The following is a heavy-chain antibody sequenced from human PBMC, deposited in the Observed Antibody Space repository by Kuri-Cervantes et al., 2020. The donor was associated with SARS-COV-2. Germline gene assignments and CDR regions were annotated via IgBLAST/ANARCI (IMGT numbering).Heavy chain of an antibody. Sequence: GESLKISCAASGFTFSNYGMHWVRQAPGKGLEWVAFISYDGSNKYYADSVKGRFTISRDNSKNTLYLQMNSLRVEDTAVYYCARDAVPAWLQDDDDAFDIWGQGTMVTVSS. J-gene: IGHJ3*02. CDR1: GFTFSNYG. V-gene: IGHV3-30*03. CDR3: ARDAVPAWLQDDDDAFDI. D-gene: IGHD5-24*01. CDR2: ISYDGSNK.